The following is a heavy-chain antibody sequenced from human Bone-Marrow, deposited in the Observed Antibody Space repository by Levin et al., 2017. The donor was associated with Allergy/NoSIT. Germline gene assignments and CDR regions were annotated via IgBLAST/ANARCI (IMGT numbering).Heavy chain of an antibody. CDR2: ISSSSSTI. D-gene: IGHD2-8*01. CDR1: GFTFSSYS. V-gene: IGHV3-48*04. CDR3: ARTNCTKGVCCPDY. Sequence: LSLTCAASGFTFSSYSMNWVRQAPGKGLEWVSYISSSSSTIYYADSVKGRFTISRDNAKNSLYLQMNSLRAEDTAVYYCARTNCTKGVCCPDYWGQGTLVTVSS. J-gene: IGHJ4*02.